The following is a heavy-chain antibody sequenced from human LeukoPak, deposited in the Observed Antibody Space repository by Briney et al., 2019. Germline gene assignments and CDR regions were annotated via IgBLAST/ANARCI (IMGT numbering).Heavy chain of an antibody. Sequence: ASVKVSCKASGYTFTGYYMHWVRQAPGQGLEWMGWINPNSGGTNYAQKFQGRVTMTRDTSISTAYMELSRLRSDDTAAYYCARDPFRYDFWSGYYRNWFDPWGQGTLVTVSS. CDR1: GYTFTGYY. J-gene: IGHJ5*02. CDR2: INPNSGGT. V-gene: IGHV1-2*02. D-gene: IGHD3-3*01. CDR3: ARDPFRYDFWSGYYRNWFDP.